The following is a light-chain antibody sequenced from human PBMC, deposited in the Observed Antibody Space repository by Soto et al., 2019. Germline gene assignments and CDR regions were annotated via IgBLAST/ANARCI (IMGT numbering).Light chain of an antibody. V-gene: IGKV1-9*01. CDR1: QGIGSY. CDR3: QQLNSYPLT. CDR2: AAS. J-gene: IGKJ4*01. Sequence: DLQLTQSPSFLSASVGDKVTITCRASQGIGSYLVWYQQKPGKAPKLLIYAASTLQSGVPSRFSGSGSGTEFTLTLSSLQPEDFATYYCQQLNSYPLTFGGGTKVEIK.